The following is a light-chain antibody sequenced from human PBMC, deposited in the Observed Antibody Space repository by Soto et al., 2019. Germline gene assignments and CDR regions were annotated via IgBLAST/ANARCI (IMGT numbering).Light chain of an antibody. CDR1: SSDVDTYKY. J-gene: IGLJ2*01. Sequence: QSALTQPSSVSGSPGQSITISCTGTSSDVDTYKYVSWYQQHPGKAPKLMIYEVSHRPSGVSDRLSGSKSGNTASLTISGLQAEYEADYYSCSYAGSTTRVLFGGGTKLTVL. CDR3: CSYAGSTTRVL. CDR2: EVS. V-gene: IGLV2-14*01.